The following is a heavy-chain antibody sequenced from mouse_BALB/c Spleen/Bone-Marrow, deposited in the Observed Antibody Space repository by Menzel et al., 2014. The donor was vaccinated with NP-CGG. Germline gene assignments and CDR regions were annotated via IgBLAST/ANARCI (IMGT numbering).Heavy chain of an antibody. J-gene: IGHJ4*01. D-gene: IGHD4-1*01. CDR1: GYAFTNYL. CDR3: ARCLTGTSAMDY. CDR2: INPGSGGT. Sequence: LVESGAELVRPGTSVKVSCKASGYAFTNYLIEWVKQRPGQGLEWIGVINPGSGGTNYNEKFKAKATLTADKSSSTAYMQLSSLTSDAAAVYFCARCLTGTSAMDYWGQGTSVTVSS. V-gene: IGHV1-54*01.